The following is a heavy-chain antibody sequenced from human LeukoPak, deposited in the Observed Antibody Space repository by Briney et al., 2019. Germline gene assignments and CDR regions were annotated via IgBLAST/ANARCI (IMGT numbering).Heavy chain of an antibody. J-gene: IGHJ4*02. D-gene: IGHD2-15*01. CDR3: ARPYCSGGSCYSHFDY. CDR2: IYHSGST. V-gene: IGHV4-4*02. CDR1: GGSISSSNW. Sequence: SGTLSLTCAVSGGSISSSNWWSWVRQPPGKGLEWIGEIYHSGSTNYNPSLKSRVTISVDKSKNQFSLKPSSVTAADTAVYYCARPYCSGGSCYSHFDYWGQGTLVTVSS.